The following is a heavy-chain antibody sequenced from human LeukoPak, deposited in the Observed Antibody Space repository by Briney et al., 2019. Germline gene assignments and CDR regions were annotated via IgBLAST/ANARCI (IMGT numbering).Heavy chain of an antibody. D-gene: IGHD3-10*01. V-gene: IGHV3-30*04. Sequence: PGGSLRLSCAASGFTFSSYAMHWVRQAPGKGLERVAVISYDGSNKYYADSVKGRFTISRDNSKNTLYLQMNSLRAEDTAVYYCARGTAGSAQDYWGQGTLVTVSS. CDR1: GFTFSSYA. CDR3: ARGTAGSAQDY. J-gene: IGHJ4*02. CDR2: ISYDGSNK.